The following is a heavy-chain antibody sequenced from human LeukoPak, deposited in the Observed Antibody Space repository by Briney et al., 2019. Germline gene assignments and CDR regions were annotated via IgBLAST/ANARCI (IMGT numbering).Heavy chain of an antibody. CDR1: GGSISSSSYY. V-gene: IGHV4-39*07. CDR3: ARSYGSGSYYSEH. Sequence: SETLSLTCTVSGGSISSSSYYWGWIRQPPGKGLEWIGSIYYSGSTYYNPSLKSRVTISVDTSKNQFSLKLSSVTAADTAVYYCARSYGSGSYYSEHWGQGTLVTVSS. J-gene: IGHJ4*02. CDR2: IYYSGST. D-gene: IGHD3-10*01.